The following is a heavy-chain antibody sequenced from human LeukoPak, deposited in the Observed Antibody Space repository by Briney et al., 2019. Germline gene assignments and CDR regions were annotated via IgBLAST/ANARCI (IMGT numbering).Heavy chain of an antibody. CDR3: AREDCSGGSCYSAGPYYYGMDV. Sequence: SQTLSLTCAISGDSVSSNSAAWNWIRQSPSRGLEWLGRTYYKSKWYNDYAVSVKSRITIKPDTSKNQFSLQLNSVPPEDTAVYYCAREDCSGGSCYSAGPYYYGMDVWGQGTTVTVSS. J-gene: IGHJ6*02. CDR1: GDSVSSNSAA. V-gene: IGHV6-1*01. D-gene: IGHD2-15*01. CDR2: TYYKSKWYN.